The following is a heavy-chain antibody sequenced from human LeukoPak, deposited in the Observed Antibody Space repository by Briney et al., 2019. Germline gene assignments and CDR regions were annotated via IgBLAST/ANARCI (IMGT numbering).Heavy chain of an antibody. Sequence: SETLSLTCTVSGGSISNYYWSWIRQPPGKELEWIGYIYYIGSTNYNPSLKRRVTISVDTSKNPFSLQLSSVTAADRAVYYCARDSALAQAVMFDCWGQGTLVTVSS. V-gene: IGHV4-59*01. J-gene: IGHJ4*02. D-gene: IGHD6-19*01. CDR3: ARDSALAQAVMFDC. CDR2: IYYIGST. CDR1: GGSISNYY.